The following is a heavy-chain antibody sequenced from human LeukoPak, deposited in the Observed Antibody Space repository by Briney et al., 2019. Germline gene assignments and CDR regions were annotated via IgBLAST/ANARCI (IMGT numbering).Heavy chain of an antibody. J-gene: IGHJ4*02. CDR2: IYYSGGT. Sequence: SQTLSLTCAVSGGSISSGGYSWSWIRQPPGRGLEWIGYIYYSGGTNYNPSLKSRVTISVDTSKNQFSLKLSSVTAADTAVYYCARYGLAYTYDFWGQGTLVTVSS. CDR1: GGSISSGGYS. CDR3: ARYGLAYTYDF. D-gene: IGHD3-16*01. V-gene: IGHV4-61*08.